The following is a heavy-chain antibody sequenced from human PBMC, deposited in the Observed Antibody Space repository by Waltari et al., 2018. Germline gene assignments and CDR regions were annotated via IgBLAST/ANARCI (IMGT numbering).Heavy chain of an antibody. CDR1: GFSFSTYA. J-gene: IGHJ4*02. CDR2: IGSGGSYI. D-gene: IGHD6-13*01. Sequence: KPGGSLRLSCEASGFSFSTYAMSWVRQTPGKALEWLASIGSGGSYIYYADSMRGRFVISRDDATSSLYLHIHSLRAEDTAMYYCAREGQQLARYLDSWGQGTLVTVSS. CDR3: AREGQQLARYLDS. V-gene: IGHV3-21*01.